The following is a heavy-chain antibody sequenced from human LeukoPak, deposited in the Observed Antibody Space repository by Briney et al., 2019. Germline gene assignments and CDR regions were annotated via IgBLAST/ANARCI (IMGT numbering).Heavy chain of an antibody. CDR2: LYSGGDT. CDR3: AGEYYYDRSGYLFDY. CDR1: GFIVSSNY. J-gene: IGHJ4*02. V-gene: IGHV3-66*02. Sequence: GGSLRLSCAPSGFIVSSNYMSWVRQAPGKGLEWVSVLYSGGDTYYADSVKGRFTFSRDNSKNTLYLQMNSLRAEDTAVYYCAGEYYYDRSGYLFDYWGQGTLVTVSS. D-gene: IGHD3-22*01.